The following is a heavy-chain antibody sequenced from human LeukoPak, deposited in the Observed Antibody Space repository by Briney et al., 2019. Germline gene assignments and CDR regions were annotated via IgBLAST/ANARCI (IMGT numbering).Heavy chain of an antibody. CDR2: IIPIFGTA. J-gene: IGHJ5*02. CDR3: AREKWFGELPPSNWFDP. Sequence: SVKVSCKASGGTFSSYAISWVRQAPGQGLEWMGRIIPIFGTANYAQKFQGRVTITTDESTSTAYMELSSLRSEDTAVYYCAREKWFGELPPSNWFDPWGQGTLVSVSS. D-gene: IGHD3-10*01. CDR1: GGTFSSYA. V-gene: IGHV1-69*05.